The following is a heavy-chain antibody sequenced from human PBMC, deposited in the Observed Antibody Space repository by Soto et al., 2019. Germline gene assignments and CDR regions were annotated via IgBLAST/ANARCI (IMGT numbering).Heavy chain of an antibody. CDR3: AKLVAAAGSDY. Sequence: GGSLRLSCAASGFTFSSYGMSWVRQAPGKGLEWVSSIGASGGSTYYADSVKGRFTISRDNSKNTVYLQMNSLRAEDTAVYYCAKLVAAAGSDYWGQGTLVTSPQ. J-gene: IGHJ4*02. V-gene: IGHV3-23*01. D-gene: IGHD6-13*01. CDR2: IGASGGST. CDR1: GFTFSSYG.